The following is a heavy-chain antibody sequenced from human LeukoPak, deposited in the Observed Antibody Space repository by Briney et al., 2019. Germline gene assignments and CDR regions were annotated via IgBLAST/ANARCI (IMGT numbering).Heavy chain of an antibody. CDR2: ISSSSSYI. CDR1: GFTFSSYS. J-gene: IGHJ6*03. D-gene: IGHD2-15*01. V-gene: IGHV3-21*01. CDR3: ARKWSASTLYYMDG. Sequence: GGSLRLSCAASGFTFSSYSMNWVRQAPGKGLEWVSSISSSSSYIYYADSVKGRFTISRDNAKNSLYLQMNSLRAEDTAVYYCARKWSASTLYYMDGWGKGTTVTVSS.